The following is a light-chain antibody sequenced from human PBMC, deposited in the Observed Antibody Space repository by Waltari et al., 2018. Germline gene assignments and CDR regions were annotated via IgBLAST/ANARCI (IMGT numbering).Light chain of an antibody. J-gene: IGLJ2*01. V-gene: IGLV2-14*01. CDR3: SSYTSSSTGV. Sequence: QSALTQPASVSGSPGQPLTISCTGTSSDVGGYNYVSWYQQHPSKAPKFMIYEVSKRPSGVSNRFSGSKSGNTASLTISGLQAEDEADYYCSSYTSSSTGVFGGGTKLTVL. CDR2: EVS. CDR1: SSDVGGYNY.